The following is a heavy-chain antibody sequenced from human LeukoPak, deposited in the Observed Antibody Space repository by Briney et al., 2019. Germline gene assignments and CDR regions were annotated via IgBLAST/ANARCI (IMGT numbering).Heavy chain of an antibody. V-gene: IGHV7-4-1*02. J-gene: IGHJ4*02. CDR1: GYTFINYA. Sequence: ASVKVPCKASGYTFINYAMNWVRQAPGQGLEWMGWINTNTGNPMYAQGFTGRFVFSLDTSVSTAYLQISSLKTEDTAVYYCARVAPNTVTNGFDYWGQGTLVTVSS. CDR3: ARVAPNTVTNGFDY. D-gene: IGHD4-17*01. CDR2: INTNTGNP.